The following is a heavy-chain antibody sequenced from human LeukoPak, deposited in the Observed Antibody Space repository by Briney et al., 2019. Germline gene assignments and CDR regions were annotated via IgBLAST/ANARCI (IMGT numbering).Heavy chain of an antibody. J-gene: IGHJ4*02. CDR1: GXSISSSNW. CDR3: ARDHCSGGSCYFPLDY. CDR2: IYHSGST. Sequence: PSDTLSLTCAVSGXSISSSNWWGWVRQPPGKGLEWIGEIYHSGSTNYNPSLKSRVTISVDKSKNQFSLKLSSVTAADTAVYYCARDHCSGGSCYFPLDYWGQGTLVTVSS. V-gene: IGHV4-4*02. D-gene: IGHD2-15*01.